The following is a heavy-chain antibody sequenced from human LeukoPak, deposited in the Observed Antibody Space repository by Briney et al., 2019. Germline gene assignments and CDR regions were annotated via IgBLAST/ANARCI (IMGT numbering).Heavy chain of an antibody. CDR1: GDSIY. Sequence: SETLSPTCSVSGDSIYWSWVRQSPGKGLQWIGTVYYSGATNYNPSLASRVTMSLDMSKSQFSLKLSSVTAADTAIYYCAVVTSHPRYFDHWGQGTLITVSS. J-gene: IGHJ4*02. CDR2: VYYSGAT. CDR3: AVVTSHPRYFDH. D-gene: IGHD2-21*02. V-gene: IGHV4-59*01.